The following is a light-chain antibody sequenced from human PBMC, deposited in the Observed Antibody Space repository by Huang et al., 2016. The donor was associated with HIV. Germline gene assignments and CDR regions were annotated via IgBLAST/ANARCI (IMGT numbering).Light chain of an antibody. CDR3: QQRSNRTPTT. Sequence: EIILTQSPATLFLSPGERATLSCRASQSVGSYLAWYQQKPGQAPRLLILDSSSRATGIPARFSGGGSGTDFTLTIRGLGPDDFAVYFCQQRSNRTPTTFGQGTKVE. CDR1: QSVGSY. CDR2: DSS. V-gene: IGKV3-11*01. J-gene: IGKJ1*01.